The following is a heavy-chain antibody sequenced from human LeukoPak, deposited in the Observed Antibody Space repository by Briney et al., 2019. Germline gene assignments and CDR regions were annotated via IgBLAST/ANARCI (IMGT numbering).Heavy chain of an antibody. J-gene: IGHJ5*02. CDR3: ARVHCSSTSCYSPFDP. CDR2: INHSGST. Sequence: SETLSLTCAVYGGSFSGYYWSWIRQPPGKGLEWIGEINHSGSTNYNPSLKSRVTISVDTSKNQFSLKLSSVTAADTAVYYCARVHCSSTSCYSPFDPWGQGTLSPSPQ. D-gene: IGHD2-2*01. V-gene: IGHV4-34*01. CDR1: GGSFSGYY.